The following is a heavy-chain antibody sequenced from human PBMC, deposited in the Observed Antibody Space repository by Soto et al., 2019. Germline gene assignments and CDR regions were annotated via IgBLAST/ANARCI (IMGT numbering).Heavy chain of an antibody. CDR1: GFTFSSYA. CDR2: ISGSGGST. Sequence: GGSLRLSCAASGFTFSSYAMSWVRQAPGKGLEWVSAISGSGGSTYYADSVKGRFTISRDNSKNTLYLQMNSLRAEDRAVYYCAKEAHYDSSGYYYYFDYWGQGTLVTVSS. CDR3: AKEAHYDSSGYYYYFDY. V-gene: IGHV3-23*01. D-gene: IGHD3-22*01. J-gene: IGHJ4*02.